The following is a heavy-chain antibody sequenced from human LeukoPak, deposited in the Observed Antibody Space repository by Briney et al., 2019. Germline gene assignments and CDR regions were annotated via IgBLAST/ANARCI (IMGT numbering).Heavy chain of an antibody. J-gene: IGHJ4*02. CDR1: GFTFSGFW. V-gene: IGHV3-7*01. CDR3: ARGGDGYTLRY. CDR2: IKQVATEK. D-gene: IGHD5-24*01. Sequence: GGSLRLSCAASGFTFSGFWMGWVRQAPGKGRGWVADIKQVATEKYSIGSLKGRFTISRDNAKNTLYLQMGSLRTDDMAVYYCARGGDGYTLRYWGQGALVTVSS.